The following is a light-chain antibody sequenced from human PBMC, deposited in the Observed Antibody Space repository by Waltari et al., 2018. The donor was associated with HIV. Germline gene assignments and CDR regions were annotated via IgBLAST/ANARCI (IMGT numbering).Light chain of an antibody. CDR3: AAWGDSLSSYV. CDR1: SSNIGSNY. J-gene: IGLJ1*01. V-gene: IGLV1-47*01. CDR2: RNN. Sequence: QSVLTQPPSASGTPGQRVTISCSGSSSNIGSNYVYWYQQLPGTAPKLLIYRNNQRPSGVPDRFSGSKSGTSASLAISGLRSEDDADYYCAAWGDSLSSYVFGTGTEVTVL.